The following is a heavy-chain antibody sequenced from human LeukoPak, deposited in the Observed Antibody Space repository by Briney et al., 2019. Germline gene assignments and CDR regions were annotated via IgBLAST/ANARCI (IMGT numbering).Heavy chain of an antibody. CDR3: TTDSYSGYEIDY. CDR1: GFTFSRYW. CDR2: IKSKTDGGTT. V-gene: IGHV3-15*01. Sequence: GGSLRLSCAASGFTFSRYWMSWVRQAPGKGLEWVGRIKSKTDGGTTDYAAPVKGRFTISRDDSKNTLYLQMNSLKTEDTAVYYCTTDSYSGYEIDYWGQGTLVTVSS. D-gene: IGHD5-12*01. J-gene: IGHJ4*02.